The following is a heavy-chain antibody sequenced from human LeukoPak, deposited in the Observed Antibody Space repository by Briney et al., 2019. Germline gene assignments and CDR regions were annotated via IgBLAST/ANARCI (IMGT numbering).Heavy chain of an antibody. V-gene: IGHV3-20*04. D-gene: IGHD2-2*01. Sequence: GGSLRLSCAASGFTFDDYGMSWVRQAPGKGLEWVSGINWNGGSTGYADSVKGRFTISRDNAKNSLYLQMNSLRAEDTALYYCARERYCSSTSCYAFDNWGQGTLVTVSS. CDR3: ARERYCSSTSCYAFDN. J-gene: IGHJ4*02. CDR2: INWNGGST. CDR1: GFTFDDYG.